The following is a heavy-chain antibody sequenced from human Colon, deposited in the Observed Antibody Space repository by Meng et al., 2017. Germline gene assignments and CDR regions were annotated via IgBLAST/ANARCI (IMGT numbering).Heavy chain of an antibody. CDR3: ARHGGYYQDF. D-gene: IGHD4-23*01. J-gene: IGHJ4*02. CDR1: GASVSVNSY. CDR2: IDHRGSA. V-gene: IGHV4-4*02. Sequence: QLQLQESGPGLVKPSETLSLACSVSGASVSVNSYWSWVRQPPGRGLEWIGQIDHRGSAYYRPSLNSRVTMSLDKSRNQFSLRLTSVTAADTAVYYCARHGGYYQDFWGQGILVTVSS.